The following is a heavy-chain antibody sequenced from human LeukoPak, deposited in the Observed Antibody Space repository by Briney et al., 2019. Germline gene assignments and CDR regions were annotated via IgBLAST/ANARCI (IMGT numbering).Heavy chain of an antibody. V-gene: IGHV3-30*18. J-gene: IGHJ4*02. D-gene: IGHD3-22*01. CDR3: AKDIDYYDSSGSSIDY. CDR1: GFTFSRYG. CDR2: ISYHGSKT. Sequence: GRSLRLSCAASGFTFSRYGMHWVRQAPGKGLEWVAVISYHGSKTYYADSVKGRFTISRDISKNTLYLQMNSLRPEDTAVYYCAKDIDYYDSSGSSIDYWGQGTLVTVSS.